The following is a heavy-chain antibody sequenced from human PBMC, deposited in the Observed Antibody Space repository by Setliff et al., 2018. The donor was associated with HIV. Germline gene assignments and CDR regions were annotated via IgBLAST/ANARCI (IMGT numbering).Heavy chain of an antibody. CDR1: GASISSYF. V-gene: IGHV4-4*07. CDR2: IHSGGTT. D-gene: IGHD3-10*01. J-gene: IGHJ4*02. Sequence: SETLSRTCSVSGASISSYFWSWIRQPAGKGLEWIGRIHSGGTTNSNPSLKSRVTLSVNTSKHQFSLKLNSVTAADTAVYYCSIGGLRVRGAIDSFDYWGQGTLVTVSS. CDR3: SIGGLRVRGAIDSFDY.